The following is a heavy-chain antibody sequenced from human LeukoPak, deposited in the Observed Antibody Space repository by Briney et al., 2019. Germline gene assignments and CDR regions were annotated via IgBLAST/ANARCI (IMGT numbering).Heavy chain of an antibody. CDR2: ISSSSSYI. Sequence: GGSLRLSCAASGFTFSSYSMNWVRQAPGKGLEWVSSISSSSSYIYYADSVKGRFTISRDNTKNSLYLQMNSLRAEDTAVYYCAKDGDDYGDSHFDYWGQGTLVTVSS. CDR3: AKDGDDYGDSHFDY. V-gene: IGHV3-21*04. D-gene: IGHD4-17*01. CDR1: GFTFSSYS. J-gene: IGHJ4*02.